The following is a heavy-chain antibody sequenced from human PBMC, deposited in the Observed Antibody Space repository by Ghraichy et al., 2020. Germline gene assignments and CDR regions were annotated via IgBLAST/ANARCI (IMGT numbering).Heavy chain of an antibody. V-gene: IGHV3-48*03. Sequence: GGSLRLSCAASGFTFSSYEMNWVRQAPGKGLEGVSYISSSGSTIYYADSVKGRFTISRDNAKNSLYLQMNRLRAEDTAVYYCARGRGLRWLANNDYWGQGTLVPVYS. CDR2: ISSSGSTI. CDR3: ARGRGLRWLANNDY. CDR1: GFTFSSYE. J-gene: IGHJ4*02. D-gene: IGHD4-23*01.